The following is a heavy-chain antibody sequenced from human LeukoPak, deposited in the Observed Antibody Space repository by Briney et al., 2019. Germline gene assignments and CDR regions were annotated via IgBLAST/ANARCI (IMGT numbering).Heavy chain of an antibody. CDR2: MNPNSGNT. J-gene: IGHJ4*02. CDR3: ARGRLTQLDGDY. CDR1: GYTFTSYD. Sequence: ASVKVSCKASGYTFTSYDISWVRQATGQGLEWMGWMNPNSGNTGYAQKFQGRVTMTRNTSISTAYMELSSLRSGDTAVYYCARGRLTQLDGDYWGQGTLVTVSS. D-gene: IGHD6-6*01. V-gene: IGHV1-8*01.